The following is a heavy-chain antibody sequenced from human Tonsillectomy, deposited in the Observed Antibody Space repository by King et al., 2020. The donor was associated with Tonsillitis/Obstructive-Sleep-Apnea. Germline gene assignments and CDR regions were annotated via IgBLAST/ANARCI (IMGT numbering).Heavy chain of an antibody. CDR1: GFSLSTSGVG. CDR3: AHSPRDYGDYVGYFDY. CDR2: IYWDDDK. D-gene: IGHD4-17*01. V-gene: IGHV2-5*02. J-gene: IGHJ4*02. Sequence: ITLKESGPTLVKPTQTLTLTCTFSGFSLSTSGVGVGWIRQPPGKALEWLALIYWDDDKRYNPSLKSRLTITKDSSKNQVVLKMTNMDPVDTATYYCAHSPRDYGDYVGYFDYWGQGTLVTVSS.